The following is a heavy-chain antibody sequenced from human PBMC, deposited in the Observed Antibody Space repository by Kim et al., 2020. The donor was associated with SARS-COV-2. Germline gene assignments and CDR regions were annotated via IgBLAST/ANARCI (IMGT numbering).Heavy chain of an antibody. Sequence: GASLKISCKASGYSFSSYFIGWVRQMPGKGLEWMAIIYPGDSDVRYSPSFQGQVTISAEKSISTAYLQWSSLKASDTAMYYCARLMGVLFTAGYAFDIWGQGTMVTVSS. J-gene: IGHJ3*02. CDR1: GYSFSSYF. V-gene: IGHV5-51*01. CDR2: IYPGDSDV. CDR3: ARLMGVLFTAGYAFDI. D-gene: IGHD1-1*01.